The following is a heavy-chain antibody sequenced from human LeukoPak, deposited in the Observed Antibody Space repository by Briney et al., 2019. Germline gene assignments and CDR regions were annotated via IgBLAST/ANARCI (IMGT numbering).Heavy chain of an antibody. CDR2: ITAYDGNT. V-gene: IGHV1-18*01. CDR3: ARQSFIAGDNWNYVLNGDDALDI. D-gene: IGHD1-7*01. CDR1: GYTFSRYG. Sequence: ASMKVSCKASGYTFSRYGITWVRQAPGQGLEWMGWITAYDGNTYFAQNFQARVTMTTDTSTNTAYMELRSLRSDDTAVYYCARQSFIAGDNWNYVLNGDDALDIWGQGTMVTVSS. J-gene: IGHJ3*02.